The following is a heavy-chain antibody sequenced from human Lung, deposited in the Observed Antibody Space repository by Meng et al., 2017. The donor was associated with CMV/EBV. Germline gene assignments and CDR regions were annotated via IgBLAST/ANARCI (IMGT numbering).Heavy chain of an antibody. CDR3: ARGPTDYYALDV. CDR2: ISGSNGNI. D-gene: IGHD4-11*01. CDR1: GFPFRTNS. V-gene: IGHV3-48*04. J-gene: IGHJ6*02. Sequence: SCAASGFPFRTNSMNWVRQAPGKGLEWVSYISGSNGNIYYADSVKGRFTISRDNTKKSLFLQMNSLRVEDTAVYYCARGPTDYYALDVWGQGTTVTVSS.